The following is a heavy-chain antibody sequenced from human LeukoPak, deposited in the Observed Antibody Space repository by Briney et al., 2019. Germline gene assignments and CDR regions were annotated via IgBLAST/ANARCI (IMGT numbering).Heavy chain of an antibody. Sequence: GRSLRLSCAASGFTFSSYGMHWVRQAPGKGLEWVAVIWYDGSNKYYADSVKGRFTISRDNSKNTLYLQMNSLRAEDTAVYYCARSYSSSWYPLDYWAREPWSPSPQ. CDR1: GFTFSSYG. CDR3: ARSYSSSWYPLDY. J-gene: IGHJ4*02. D-gene: IGHD6-13*01. V-gene: IGHV3-33*01. CDR2: IWYDGSNK.